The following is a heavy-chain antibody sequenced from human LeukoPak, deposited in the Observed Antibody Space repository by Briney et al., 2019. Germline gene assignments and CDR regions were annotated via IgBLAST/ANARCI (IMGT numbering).Heavy chain of an antibody. D-gene: IGHD1-1*01. CDR2: INPNSGGT. CDR3: AGPTTHSYYYYYMDV. CDR1: GYTFTGYY. V-gene: IGHV1-2*02. Sequence: ASVKVSCKASGYTFTGYYMHWVRQAPGQGLEWMGWINPNSGGTNYAQKFQGRVTMTRDTSISTAYMELSRLRSDDTAVYYCAGPTTHSYYYYYMDVWGKGTTVTVSS. J-gene: IGHJ6*03.